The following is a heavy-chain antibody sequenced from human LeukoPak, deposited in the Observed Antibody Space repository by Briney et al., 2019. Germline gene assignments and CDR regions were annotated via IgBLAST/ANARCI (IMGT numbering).Heavy chain of an antibody. CDR3: ARHTSGGHSGFPRFDY. CDR2: SSHSGST. D-gene: IGHD5-12*01. J-gene: IGHJ4*02. V-gene: IGHV4-38-2*01. Sequence: SETLSLTCAVSGYSISSNYYWGWIRQPPGKGLEWIGSSSHSGSTYYNPSLKSRVTMSVDTSKNHFSLKLSSVTAADTAIYYCARHTSGGHSGFPRFDYWGQGTLVTVSS. CDR1: GYSISSNYY.